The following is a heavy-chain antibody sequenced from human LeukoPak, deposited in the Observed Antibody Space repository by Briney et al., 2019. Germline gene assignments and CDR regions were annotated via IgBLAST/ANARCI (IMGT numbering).Heavy chain of an antibody. CDR2: INHSGST. V-gene: IGHV4-34*01. Sequence: SETLSLTCAVYGGSFSGYYWSWIRQPPGKGLEWIGEINHSGSTNYNPSLKSRVTISVDTSKNQFSLKLSSVTAADTAVYYCARARPNYDFWSGPHIGGGAYFDYWGQGTLVTVSS. J-gene: IGHJ4*02. D-gene: IGHD3-3*01. CDR3: ARARPNYDFWSGPHIGGGAYFDY. CDR1: GGSFSGYY.